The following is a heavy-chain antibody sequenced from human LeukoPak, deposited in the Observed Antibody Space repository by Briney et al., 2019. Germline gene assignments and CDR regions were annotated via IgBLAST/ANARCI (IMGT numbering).Heavy chain of an antibody. CDR3: ARLVGCGSTNCYSPDNWFDP. D-gene: IGHD2-2*01. V-gene: IGHV1-8*01. CDR1: GYPFSSYD. J-gene: IGHJ5*02. CDR2: INPNSGSS. Sequence: ASVKVSCKASGYPFSSYDINWVRQATGHGLEWMGWINPNSGSSDSAQKFQGRVTMTADTSISTAYMELNNLRSEDTAVYYCARLVGCGSTNCYSPDNWFDPWGQGTLVTVSS.